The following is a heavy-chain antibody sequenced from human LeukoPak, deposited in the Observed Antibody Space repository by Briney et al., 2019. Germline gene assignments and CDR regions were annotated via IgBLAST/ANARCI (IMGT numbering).Heavy chain of an antibody. J-gene: IGHJ6*02. V-gene: IGHV3-74*01. CDR1: GFTFSSYW. D-gene: IGHD3-16*01. CDR2: LNTDGSST. Sequence: GPLTLSCAASGFTFSSYWMHWVRQVPGKGLVWVSRLNTDGSSTSYADSVKGRFTISRDNARNTLYLQMNSQRAEDTAVYYCARDDAFRGVGMDVWGQETTDTVSS. CDR3: ARDDAFRGVGMDV.